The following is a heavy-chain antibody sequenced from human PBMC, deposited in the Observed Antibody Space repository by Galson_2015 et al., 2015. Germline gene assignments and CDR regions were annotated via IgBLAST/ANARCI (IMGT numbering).Heavy chain of an antibody. V-gene: IGHV3-23*01. CDR1: GFTFSSFA. Sequence: SLRLSCAASGFTFSSFAMTWVRQVPGKGLEWVSVVSAGGTDTYYADSVRGQFTISRDNAKNTLYLQMNSLRAEDTAVYYCAKDLQIDRWGQGTLVTVSS. CDR2: VSAGGTDT. CDR3: AKDLQIDR. J-gene: IGHJ5*02.